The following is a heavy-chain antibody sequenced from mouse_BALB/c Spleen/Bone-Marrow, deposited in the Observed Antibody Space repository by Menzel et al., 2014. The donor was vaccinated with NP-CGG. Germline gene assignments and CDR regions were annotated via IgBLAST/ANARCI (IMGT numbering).Heavy chain of an antibody. CDR1: GFSLTGYG. D-gene: IGHD2-4*01. J-gene: IGHJ4*01. CDR2: IWGDGST. CDR3: ARDSFLITRALDY. V-gene: IGHV2-6-7*01. Sequence: VQLVESGPGLVAPSQCLSITCTVSGFSLTGYGVSWVRQSPGKGLEWLGMIWGDGSTDYNSALKSRLSISKDSSKSQVFLKMNSLQTDDTARYYCARDSFLITRALDYWGQGTSVTVSS.